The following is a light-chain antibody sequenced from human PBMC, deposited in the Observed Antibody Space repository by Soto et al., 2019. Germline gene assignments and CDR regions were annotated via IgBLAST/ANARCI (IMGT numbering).Light chain of an antibody. CDR3: QQYNNWPWT. CDR1: QSVSSSY. CDR2: GAS. J-gene: IGKJ1*01. V-gene: IGKV3-20*01. Sequence: EIVLSQSPGTLSLSPGERATLSCRASQSVSSSYLAWYQQKPGQAPRLLIYGASSRATGIPDRFSGSGSGTDFTLIISRLEPEDFAVYYCQQYNNWPWTFGQGTKVAIK.